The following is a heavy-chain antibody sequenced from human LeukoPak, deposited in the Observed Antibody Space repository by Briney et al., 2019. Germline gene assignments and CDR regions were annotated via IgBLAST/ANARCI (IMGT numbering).Heavy chain of an antibody. Sequence: SETLSLTCTVSGGSISSYYWSWIRQPPGKGLEWIGSIYYSGSTYYNPSLKSRVTISVDTSKNQFSLKLSSVTAADTAVYYCARAITIFGVVRFDPWGQGTLVTVSS. CDR1: GGSISSYY. CDR3: ARAITIFGVVRFDP. CDR2: IYYSGST. J-gene: IGHJ5*02. V-gene: IGHV4-59*05. D-gene: IGHD3-3*01.